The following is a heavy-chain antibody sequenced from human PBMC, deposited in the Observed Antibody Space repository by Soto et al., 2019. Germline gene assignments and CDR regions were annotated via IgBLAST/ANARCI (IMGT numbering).Heavy chain of an antibody. V-gene: IGHV1-69*13. CDR2: IIPIFGTA. J-gene: IGHJ6*02. CDR3: ARGSAGSNYDSYYYYSYGMDV. Sequence: SVKVSCKASGGTFSSYAISWVRQAPGQGLEWMGGIIPIFGTANYAQKFQGRVTITADESTSTAYMELSSLRSEDTAVYYCARGSAGSNYDSYYYYSYGMDVWGQGTTVTVSS. D-gene: IGHD4-4*01. CDR1: GGTFSSYA.